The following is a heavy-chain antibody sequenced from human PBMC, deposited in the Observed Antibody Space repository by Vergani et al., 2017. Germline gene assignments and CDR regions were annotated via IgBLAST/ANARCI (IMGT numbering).Heavy chain of an antibody. Sequence: QVQLQESGPGLGKPSQTLSLTCTVSCSPIHSHNYYWSWIRQPAGKGLEWIARYHTSGRTNYNPYLKIQVTMSEDTSKNQFSLNLTSVTAADTAVYFCARGSCLGGSCYKPLFDYWGQGILVTVSS. CDR1: CSPIHSHNYY. V-gene: IGHV4-61*02. J-gene: IGHJ4*02. CDR2: YHTSGRT. CDR3: ARGSCLGGSCYKPLFDY. D-gene: IGHD2-15*01.